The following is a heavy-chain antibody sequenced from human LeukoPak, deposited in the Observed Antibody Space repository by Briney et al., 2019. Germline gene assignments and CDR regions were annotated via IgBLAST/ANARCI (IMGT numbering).Heavy chain of an antibody. J-gene: IGHJ4*02. D-gene: IGHD6-19*01. V-gene: IGHV6-1*01. CDR3: ARDHGSGWYSYLDD. Sequence: SQTLSLTCAISGDSVSSNSAAWNCIRQSPSRGLEWLVRTYYRSKWYNDYAVSVKSRITLNPDTSKNQFSLQLNSVTPEDTAVYYCARDHGSGWYSYLDDWGQGTLVTVSS. CDR1: GDSVSSNSAA. CDR2: TYYRSKWYN.